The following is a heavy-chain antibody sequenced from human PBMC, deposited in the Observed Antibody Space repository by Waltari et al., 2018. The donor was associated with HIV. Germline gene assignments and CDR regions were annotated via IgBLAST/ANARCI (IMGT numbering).Heavy chain of an antibody. Sequence: QVQLQQWGAGLLKPSETLSLTCAIYGGSFDEYYWAWIRQTPEKGLEWLGDINKIGTTTYNPSLKSRVTVSIATSKNQFSLILRSVTAADTAVYYCARTYKRITLFEIIRELSWFDPWGQGTLVTVSS. CDR2: INKIGTT. CDR3: ARTYKRITLFEIIRELSWFDP. V-gene: IGHV4-34*01. J-gene: IGHJ5*02. CDR1: GGSFDEYY. D-gene: IGHD1-7*01.